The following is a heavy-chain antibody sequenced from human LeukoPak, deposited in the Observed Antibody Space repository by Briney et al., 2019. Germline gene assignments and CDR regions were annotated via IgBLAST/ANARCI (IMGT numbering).Heavy chain of an antibody. CDR3: ARCGPGIAALEGPGY. Sequence: GSVKVSCKASGYTFTGYYMHWVRQAPGQGLEWMGWINPNSGGTNYAQKFQGRVTMTRDPSISTAYMELSRLRSDDTAVYYCARCGPGIAALEGPGYWGQGTLVTVSS. V-gene: IGHV1-2*02. CDR1: GYTFTGYY. D-gene: IGHD6-25*01. CDR2: INPNSGGT. J-gene: IGHJ4*02.